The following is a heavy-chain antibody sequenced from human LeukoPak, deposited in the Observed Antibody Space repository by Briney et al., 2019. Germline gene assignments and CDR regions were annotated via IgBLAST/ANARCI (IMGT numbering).Heavy chain of an antibody. D-gene: IGHD3-3*01. J-gene: IGHJ4*02. CDR3: ARHSLVDFWSGDY. V-gene: IGHV4-4*02. CDR2: IYHSGST. Sequence: SETLSLTCAVSGGSISSNNWWWSWVRQPPGKGLEWIGEIYHSGSTNYNPSLKSRVTISVDTSKNQFSLKLSSVTAADTAVYYCARHSLVDFWSGDYWGQGTLVTVSS. CDR1: GGSISSNNW.